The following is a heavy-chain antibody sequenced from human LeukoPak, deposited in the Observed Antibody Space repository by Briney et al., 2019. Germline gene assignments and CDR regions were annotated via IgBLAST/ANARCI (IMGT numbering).Heavy chain of an antibody. J-gene: IGHJ4*02. D-gene: IGHD5-18*01. CDR3: ARMDTAMSY. Sequence: GGSLRLSCAASGFTFSSYSMNWVRQAPGKGLEWVSYISSSSSTIYYADSVKGRFTISRDNANNSLYLQMNSLRAEDTAVYYCARMDTAMSYWGQGTLVTVSS. V-gene: IGHV3-48*04. CDR1: GFTFSSYS. CDR2: ISSSSSTI.